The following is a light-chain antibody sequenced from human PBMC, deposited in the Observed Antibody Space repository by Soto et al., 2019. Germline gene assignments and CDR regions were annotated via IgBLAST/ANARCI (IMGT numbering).Light chain of an antibody. CDR3: CSYAGSCSYV. Sequence: QTVLTQPRSVSGSPGQTVTIPCTGTSSVVGGYNNVSWYQEQPGKDPKLIIYDVSKRPSGVPDCFSRSKSGHTGSLLIYGLQAEDEADYYCCSYAGSCSYVFGSGTKVTVL. CDR2: DVS. J-gene: IGLJ1*01. V-gene: IGLV2-11*01. CDR1: SSVVGGYNN.